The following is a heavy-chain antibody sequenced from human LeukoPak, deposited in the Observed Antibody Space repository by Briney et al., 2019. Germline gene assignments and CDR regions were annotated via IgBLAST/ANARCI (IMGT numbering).Heavy chain of an antibody. CDR1: GFTFSRYW. Sequence: PGGSLRLSCAASGFTFSRYWMHWVRQAPGKGLVWVSRINSDGSSKSYADSVEGRFTISRDNAKNTLYLQMNSLRAEDTAVYYCARGTLNIPGEHGAFDYWGQGTLVTVSS. CDR2: INSDGSSK. CDR3: ARGTLNIPGEHGAFDY. D-gene: IGHD1-14*01. V-gene: IGHV3-74*01. J-gene: IGHJ4*02.